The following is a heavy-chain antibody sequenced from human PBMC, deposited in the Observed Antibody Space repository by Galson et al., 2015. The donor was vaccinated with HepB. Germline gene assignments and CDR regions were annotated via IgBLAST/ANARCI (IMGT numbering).Heavy chain of an antibody. CDR1: GFTLSSYT. J-gene: IGHJ3*02. D-gene: IGHD7-27*01. Sequence: SLRLSCAASGFTLSSYTIHWVRQAPGKGLEWVSSIDPSGTDIHYADSVEGRFTISRDNAKNSLYLQMNSLRDEDTAVYFCVRDVLTGDRWEAFDIWGQGTMVTVCS. V-gene: IGHV3-48*02. CDR3: VRDVLTGDRWEAFDI. CDR2: IDPSGTDI.